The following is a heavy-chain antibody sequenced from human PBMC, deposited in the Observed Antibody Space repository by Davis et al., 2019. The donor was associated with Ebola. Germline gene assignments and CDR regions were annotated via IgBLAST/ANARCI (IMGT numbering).Heavy chain of an antibody. J-gene: IGHJ6*03. V-gene: IGHV3-48*04. CDR3: TRSPPPYEFWTGYPVGHMDV. CDR2: ISGSSGTI. D-gene: IGHD3-3*01. Sequence: PGGSLRLSCAASGFTFSSYSMNWVRQAPGKGLEWVSYISGSSGTIYYADSVKGRFTISRDNAKNSLYLQLNSLRAEDTAVYYCTRSPPPYEFWTGYPVGHMDVWGKGTTVTVSS. CDR1: GFTFSSYS.